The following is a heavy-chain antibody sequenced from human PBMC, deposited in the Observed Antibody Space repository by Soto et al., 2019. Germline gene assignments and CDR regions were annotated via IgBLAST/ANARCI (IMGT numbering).Heavy chain of an antibody. J-gene: IGHJ6*02. CDR2: INPNSGGT. CDR3: AREKVVNTAMVSGMDV. D-gene: IGHD5-18*01. CDR1: GYTFTGYY. Sequence: APVKVSFKASGYTFTGYYRHWVLQAPGQGLEWMGWINPNSGGTNYAQKFQGRVTMTRDTSISTAYMELSRLRSDDTAVYYCAREKVVNTAMVSGMDVWGQGPTVTVSS. V-gene: IGHV1-2*02.